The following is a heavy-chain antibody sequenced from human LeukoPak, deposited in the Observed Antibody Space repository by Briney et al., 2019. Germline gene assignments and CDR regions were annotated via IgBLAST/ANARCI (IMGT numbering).Heavy chain of an antibody. Sequence: SETLSLTCTVSGGSISSSSYYWGWIRQPPGTGLEWIGSIYYSGSTYYNPSLKSRVTISVDTSKNQFSLKLSSVTAADTAVYYCARGSGITMIVVVIGDAFDIWGLGTMVTVSS. CDR1: GGSISSSSYY. J-gene: IGHJ3*02. V-gene: IGHV4-39*07. CDR2: IYYSGST. D-gene: IGHD3-22*01. CDR3: ARGSGITMIVVVIGDAFDI.